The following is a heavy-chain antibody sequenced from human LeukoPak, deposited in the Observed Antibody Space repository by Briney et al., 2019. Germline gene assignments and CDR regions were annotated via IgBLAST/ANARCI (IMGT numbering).Heavy chain of an antibody. V-gene: IGHV1-69*13. CDR2: IIPIFGTA. CDR1: GGTFSSYA. J-gene: IGHJ4*02. Sequence: AASVKVSCKASGGTFSSYAISWVRQAPGQGLEWMGGIIPIFGTANYAQKFQGRVTITADESTSTGYMELSSLRSEDTAVYYCARGQDTAMVTPLYYWGQGTLVTVSS. D-gene: IGHD5-18*01. CDR3: ARGQDTAMVTPLYY.